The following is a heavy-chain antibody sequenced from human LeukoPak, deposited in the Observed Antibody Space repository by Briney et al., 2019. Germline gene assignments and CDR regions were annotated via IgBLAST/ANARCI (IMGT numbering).Heavy chain of an antibody. CDR3: ARVVDGIFGPNNWFDP. D-gene: IGHD3/OR15-3a*01. V-gene: IGHV4-30-2*01. CDR2: IYHSGST. J-gene: IGHJ5*02. Sequence: SETLSLTCAVSGGSISSGGYSWSWIRQPPGKGLEWIGYIYHSGSTYYNPSLKSRVTISVDRSKNQFSLKLSSVTAADTAVYYCARVVDGIFGPNNWFDPWGQGTLVTVSS. CDR1: GGSISSGGYS.